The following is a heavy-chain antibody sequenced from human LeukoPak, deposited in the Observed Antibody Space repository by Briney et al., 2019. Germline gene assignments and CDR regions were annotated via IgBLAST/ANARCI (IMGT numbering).Heavy chain of an antibody. J-gene: IGHJ4*02. D-gene: IGHD3-3*01. CDR1: GFTFSSYA. CDR2: ISYDGSNK. Sequence: GGSLRLSCAPSGFTFSSYAMHWVRQAPGKGLEWVAVISYDGSNKYYADSVKGRFTISRDNSKNTLYLQMNSLRAEDTAVYYCASLPFWSGPTDYWGQGTLVTVSS. CDR3: ASLPFWSGPTDY. V-gene: IGHV3-30-3*01.